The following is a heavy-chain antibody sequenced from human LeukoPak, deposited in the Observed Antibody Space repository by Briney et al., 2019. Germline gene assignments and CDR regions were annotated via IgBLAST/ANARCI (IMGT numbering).Heavy chain of an antibody. CDR2: ISGSGGST. V-gene: IGHV3-23*01. Sequence: GGSLRLSCAASGFTFSSYAMSWVRQAPGKGLEWVSAISGSGGSTYYADSVKGRFTISRDNSKNTLYLQMNSLRAEDTAVYYRARDSHASSWYQDYWGQGTLVTVSS. J-gene: IGHJ4*02. D-gene: IGHD6-13*01. CDR1: GFTFSSYA. CDR3: ARDSHASSWYQDY.